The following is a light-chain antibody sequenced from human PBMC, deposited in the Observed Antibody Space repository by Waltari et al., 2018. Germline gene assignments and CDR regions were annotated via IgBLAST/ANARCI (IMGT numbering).Light chain of an antibody. Sequence: DIQMTQSPSTLSASVGDRVTITCRASQTSSTWLAWYQQKPGKAPNLLIYGASNLESGVPSRFSGSGSGTEFTLTISSLQPDDFATYDCQQYETYSRTFGQGTKVEIK. J-gene: IGKJ1*01. V-gene: IGKV1-5*03. CDR3: QQYETYSRT. CDR2: GAS. CDR1: QTSSTW.